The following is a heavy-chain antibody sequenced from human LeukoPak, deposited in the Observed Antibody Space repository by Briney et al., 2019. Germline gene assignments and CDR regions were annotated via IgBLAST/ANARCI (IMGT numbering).Heavy chain of an antibody. Sequence: SETLSLTCTVSGGSISGYYWSWIRLPPGTGLEWIAYIHYSGTTNYNPSLRSRVSISVDTTKNQFSLQVNSVTATDTAVDFCARHDSYALGSHPLDVWGQGTTVIVSS. D-gene: IGHD3-10*01. CDR2: IHYSGTT. V-gene: IGHV4-59*08. J-gene: IGHJ6*02. CDR1: GGSISGYY. CDR3: ARHDSYALGSHPLDV.